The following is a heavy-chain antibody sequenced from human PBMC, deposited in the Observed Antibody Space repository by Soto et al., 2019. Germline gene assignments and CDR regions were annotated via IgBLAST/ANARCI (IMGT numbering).Heavy chain of an antibody. CDR1: GGSISSSSYY. CDR2: IYYSGST. CDR3: ARLYGSGGSCFDY. D-gene: IGHD2-15*01. Sequence: SETLSLTCTVSGGSISSSSYYWGWIRQPPGKGLEWIGSIYYSGSTYYNPSLKSRVTISVDTSKNQFSLKLSSVTAADTAVYYCARLYGSGGSCFDYWGQGTLVTVSS. J-gene: IGHJ4*02. V-gene: IGHV4-39*01.